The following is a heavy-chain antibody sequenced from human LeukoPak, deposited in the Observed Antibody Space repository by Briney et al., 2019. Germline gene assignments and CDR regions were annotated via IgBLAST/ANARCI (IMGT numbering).Heavy chain of an antibody. J-gene: IGHJ4*02. D-gene: IGHD3-22*01. CDR3: ARGGPYDSSGDFDY. CDR2: IIPIFGTA. Sequence: AASVKVSCKASGGTFSSYAISWVRQAPGQGLEWMGRIIPIFGTANYAQKFRGRVTITTDESTSTAYMELNSLRSEDTAVYYCARGGPYDSSGDFDYWGQGTLVTVSS. CDR1: GGTFSSYA. V-gene: IGHV1-69*05.